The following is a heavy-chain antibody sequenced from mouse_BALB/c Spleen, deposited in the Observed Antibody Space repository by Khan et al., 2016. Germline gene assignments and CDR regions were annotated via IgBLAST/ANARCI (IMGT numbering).Heavy chain of an antibody. CDR1: GYSITSDYA. J-gene: IGHJ3*01. Sequence: VQLKESGPGLMKPSQSLFLTCTVTGYSITSDYAWNWIRQFPGNQLEWKGYISYSGITIYNPSCKSRIFITRDTSKNKFFLQLNSVTTASTATRCSAREYGTNGPWFGSCGQRSLVTVSP. CDR2: ISYSGIT. V-gene: IGHV3-2*02. D-gene: IGHD2-10*02. CDR3: AREYGTNGPWFGS.